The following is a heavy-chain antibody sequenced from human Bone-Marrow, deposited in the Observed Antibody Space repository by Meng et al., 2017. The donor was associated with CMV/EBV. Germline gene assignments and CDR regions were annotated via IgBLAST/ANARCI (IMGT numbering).Heavy chain of an antibody. D-gene: IGHD6-19*01. Sequence: SLKIFSAASGFTFSSYGMHWVRQAPGKGLEWVAVIWYDGSNKYYADSVKGRFTISRDNSKNTLYLQMNSLRAEDTAVYYCAKQLYPGIAVAGTGDYWVQGTLVTVSS. J-gene: IGHJ4*02. V-gene: IGHV3-33*06. CDR2: IWYDGSNK. CDR1: GFTFSSYG. CDR3: AKQLYPGIAVAGTGDY.